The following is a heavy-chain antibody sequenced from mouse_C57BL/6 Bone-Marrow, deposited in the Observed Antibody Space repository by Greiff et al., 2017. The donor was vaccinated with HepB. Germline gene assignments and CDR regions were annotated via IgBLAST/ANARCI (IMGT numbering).Heavy chain of an antibody. V-gene: IGHV1-4*01. J-gene: IGHJ1*03. D-gene: IGHD1-1*01. Sequence: VQLQQSGAELARPGASVKMSCKASGYTFTSYTMHWVKQRPGQGLEWIGYINPSSGYTKYNQKFKDKATLTADKSSSTAYMQLSSLTSEDSAFYYCARDYGSRWYFDVWGTGTTVTVSS. CDR1: GYTFTSYT. CDR3: ARDYGSRWYFDV. CDR2: INPSSGYT.